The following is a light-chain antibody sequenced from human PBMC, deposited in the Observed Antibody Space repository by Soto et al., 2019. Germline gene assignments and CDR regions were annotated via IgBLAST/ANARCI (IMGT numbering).Light chain of an antibody. CDR2: DAS. CDR3: QQYGSSPWT. Sequence: EIVLTQSPGTLSLSRGERATLSCRASQSVNSNYLAWYQQKPGQAPSLLIYDASSRATGIPDRFSGSESGTDFTLTVSRLEPEAFTVYYCQQYGSSPWTFGQGTKVEIK. J-gene: IGKJ1*01. CDR1: QSVNSNY. V-gene: IGKV3-20*01.